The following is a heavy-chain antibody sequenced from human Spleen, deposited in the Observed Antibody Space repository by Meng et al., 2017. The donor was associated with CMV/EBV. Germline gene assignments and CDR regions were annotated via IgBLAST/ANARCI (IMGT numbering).Heavy chain of an antibody. Sequence: GSLRLSCTVSGGSISSSSYYWGWIRQPPGKGLEWIGSIYHSGSTYYNPSLKSRVTISVDTSKNQFSLKLSSVTAADTAVYYCARGAVTTHRYYYYGMDVWGQGTTVTVSS. CDR3: ARGAVTTHRYYYYGMDV. CDR2: IYHSGST. D-gene: IGHD4-17*01. CDR1: GGSISSSSYY. V-gene: IGHV4-39*07. J-gene: IGHJ6*02.